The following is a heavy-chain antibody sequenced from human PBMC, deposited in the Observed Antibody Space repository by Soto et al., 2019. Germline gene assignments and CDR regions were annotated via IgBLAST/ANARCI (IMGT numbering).Heavy chain of an antibody. J-gene: IGHJ4*02. CDR3: ARAYYYDSSGYYPVDY. V-gene: IGHV1-18*01. CDR1: GYTFTSYG. CDR2: ISAYNGNT. D-gene: IGHD3-22*01. Sequence: QVQLVQSGAEVKKPGASVKVSCKASGYTFTSYGISWVRQAPGQGLEWMGWISAYNGNTNYAQKLQGRVTMTTDTSTSTAYMEMRSLRSDDTAVYYCARAYYYDSSGYYPVDYWGQGTLVTVSS.